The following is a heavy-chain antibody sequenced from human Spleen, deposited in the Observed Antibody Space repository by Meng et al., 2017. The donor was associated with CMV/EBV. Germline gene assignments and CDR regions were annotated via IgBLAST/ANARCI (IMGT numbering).Heavy chain of an antibody. CDR3: AKPRLYQLLSFDY. CDR2: ISGSGGST. CDR1: GFTFSSYA. D-gene: IGHD2-2*01. J-gene: IGHJ4*02. Sequence: ETLSLTCAASGFTFSSYAMSWVRQAPGKGLEWVSAISGSGGSTYYADSVKGRFTISRDNSKNTLYLQMNSLRAEDTAVYYCAKPRLYQLLSFDYWGQGTLVTVSS. V-gene: IGHV3-23*01.